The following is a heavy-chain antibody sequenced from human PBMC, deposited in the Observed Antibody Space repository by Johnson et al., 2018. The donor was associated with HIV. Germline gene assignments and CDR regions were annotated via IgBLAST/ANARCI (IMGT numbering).Heavy chain of an antibody. J-gene: IGHJ3*02. D-gene: IGHD6-13*01. CDR3: AKGLGRAAAGTRNAFDI. V-gene: IGHV3-30-3*01. Sequence: QMLLVESGGGVVQPGRSLRLSCAASGFTFRSHAMHWVRQAPGKGLEWVAVISYDGNNKFQADSVKGRFTISRDNSKNTLYLQMNSLRAEDTAVYYCAKGLGRAAAGTRNAFDIWGQGTMVTVSS. CDR1: GFTFRSHA. CDR2: ISYDGNNK.